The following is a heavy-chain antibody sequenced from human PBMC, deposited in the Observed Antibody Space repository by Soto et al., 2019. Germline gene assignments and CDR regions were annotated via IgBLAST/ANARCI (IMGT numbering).Heavy chain of an antibody. Sequence: ASVKVSCKASGGTFSSYAISWVRQAPGQGLEWMGGIIPIFGTANYAQKFQGRATITADESTSTAYMELSSLRSEDTAVYYCARERAKYYDILTGRPSNWFEPWGQGTLVTAPQ. CDR1: GGTFSSYA. D-gene: IGHD3-9*01. J-gene: IGHJ5*02. CDR2: IIPIFGTA. CDR3: ARERAKYYDILTGRPSNWFEP. V-gene: IGHV1-69*13.